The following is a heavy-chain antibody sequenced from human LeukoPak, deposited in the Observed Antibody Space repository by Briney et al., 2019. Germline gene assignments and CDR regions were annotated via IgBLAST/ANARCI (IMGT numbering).Heavy chain of an antibody. CDR3: ARRQWLLLFGYFDY. CDR1: GGSFSGYY. D-gene: IGHD3-22*01. J-gene: IGHJ4*02. Sequence: SETLSLTCAVYGGSFSGYYWSWIRQPPGKGLEWIGEINHSGSTNYNPSLKSRVTISVDTSKNQFSLKLSSVTAADTAVYYCARRQWLLLFGYFDYWGQGTLVTVSS. V-gene: IGHV4-34*01. CDR2: INHSGST.